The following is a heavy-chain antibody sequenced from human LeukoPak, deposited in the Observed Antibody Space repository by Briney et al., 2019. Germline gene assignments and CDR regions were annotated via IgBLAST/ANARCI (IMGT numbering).Heavy chain of an antibody. J-gene: IGHJ4*02. CDR2: IYTSGST. D-gene: IGHD2-2*01. Sequence: SETLSLTCTVSGGSISSGSYYWSWIRQPAGKGLEWIGRIYTSGSTNYNPSLKSRVTISVDTSKNQFSLKLSSVTAADTAVYYCATCSSTSCRLWYYFDYWGQGTLVTVSS. CDR3: ATCSSTSCRLWYYFDY. V-gene: IGHV4-61*02. CDR1: GGSISSGSYY.